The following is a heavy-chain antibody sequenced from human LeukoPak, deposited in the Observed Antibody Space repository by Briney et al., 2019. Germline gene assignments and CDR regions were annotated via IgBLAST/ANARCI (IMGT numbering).Heavy chain of an antibody. V-gene: IGHV4-34*01. J-gene: IGHJ4*02. D-gene: IGHD4-17*01. CDR3: ARVGLTTGGTDY. CDR1: GGSPSGYY. CDR2: INHSGST. Sequence: PSETLSLTCAVYGGSPSGYYWSWIRQPPGKGLEWIGEINHSGSTNYNPSLKSRVTISVDTSRNQFSLKLSSVTAADTAVYYCARVGLTTGGTDYWGQGTLVTVSS.